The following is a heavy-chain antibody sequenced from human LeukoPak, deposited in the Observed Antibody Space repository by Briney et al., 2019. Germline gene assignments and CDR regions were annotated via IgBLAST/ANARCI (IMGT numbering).Heavy chain of an antibody. CDR3: ASHSSSWYGFDH. V-gene: IGHV3-53*01. Sequence: PGGSLRLSCAASGXTVSSNHMSWVRQAPGKGLEWVSVIYSGGSTYYADSVKGRFTISRDNSKNTLYLQMNSLRAEDTAVYYCASHSSSWYGFDHWGQGTLVTVSS. J-gene: IGHJ4*02. CDR1: GXTVSSNH. D-gene: IGHD6-13*01. CDR2: IYSGGST.